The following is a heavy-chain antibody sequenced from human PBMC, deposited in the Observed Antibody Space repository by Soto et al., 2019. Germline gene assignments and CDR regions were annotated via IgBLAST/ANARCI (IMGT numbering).Heavy chain of an antibody. J-gene: IGHJ6*04. Sequence: GGSLRLSCAASGFTFSSYAMSWVRRAPGKGLEWVSGISGSGDSTYYADSVKGRFTIARDNSKITLYLQMNSLRAEDTAVYYCAKDVVCSSAPCYMDVWGKGTTVTVSS. CDR2: ISGSGDST. CDR1: GFTFSSYA. CDR3: AKDVVCSSAPCYMDV. V-gene: IGHV3-23*01. D-gene: IGHD2-2*01.